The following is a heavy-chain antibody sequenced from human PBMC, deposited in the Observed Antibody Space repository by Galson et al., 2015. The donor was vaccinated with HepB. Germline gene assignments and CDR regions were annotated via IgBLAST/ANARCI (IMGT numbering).Heavy chain of an antibody. CDR1: GGTFSSYT. D-gene: IGHD3-22*01. Sequence: SVKVSCKASGGTFSSYTNSWVRKAPGQGLEWMGRIIPILGIANYAQKFQGRVTITADKSTSTAYMEMSSLRSEDTAVYYCARTRYDSSGYFPRWGQGTLVTVSS. V-gene: IGHV1-69*02. CDR2: IIPILGIA. CDR3: ARTRYDSSGYFPR. J-gene: IGHJ4*02.